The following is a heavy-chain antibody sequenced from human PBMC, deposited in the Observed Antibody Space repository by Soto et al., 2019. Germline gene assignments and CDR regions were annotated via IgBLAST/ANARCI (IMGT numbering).Heavy chain of an antibody. D-gene: IGHD6-19*01. CDR3: ARHVEYSSGWRDY. Sequence: QLQLQESGPGLVKPSETLSLTCTVSGGSISSSSYYWGWIRQPPGKGLEWIGSIYYSGSTYYNPSLKSRVTISVDTSKNQFSLKLSSVTAADTAVYYCARHVEYSSGWRDYWGQGTLVTVSS. CDR1: GGSISSSSYY. V-gene: IGHV4-39*01. CDR2: IYYSGST. J-gene: IGHJ4*02.